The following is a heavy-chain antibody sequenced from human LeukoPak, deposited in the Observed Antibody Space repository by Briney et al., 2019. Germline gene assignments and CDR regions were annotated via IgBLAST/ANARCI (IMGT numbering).Heavy chain of an antibody. J-gene: IGHJ6*03. CDR3: AKDPIAARPGHMDV. CDR1: GFTFSSYG. CDR2: IRYDGSNK. D-gene: IGHD6-6*01. Sequence: RPGGSLRLSCAASGFTFSSYGMHWVRQAPGKGLEWVAFIRYDGSNKYYADSVKGRFTISRDNSKNTLYLQMNSLRAEDTAVYYCAKDPIAARPGHMDVWGKGTTVTVSS. V-gene: IGHV3-30*02.